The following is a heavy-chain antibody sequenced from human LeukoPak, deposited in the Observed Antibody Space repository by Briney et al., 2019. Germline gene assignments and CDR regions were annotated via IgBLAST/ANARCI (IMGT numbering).Heavy chain of an antibody. CDR3: ARLIAYYDSCGHNRRYFQH. Sequence: PSETLSLTCAVYGGSFSGYYWSWIRQPPGRGLEWIGEINHSGSTNYNPSLKSRVTISVDTSKNQFSLKLSSVTAADKAVYYCARLIAYYDSCGHNRRYFQHWGQGTLVTVSS. D-gene: IGHD3-22*01. J-gene: IGHJ1*01. V-gene: IGHV4-34*01. CDR1: GGSFSGYY. CDR2: INHSGST.